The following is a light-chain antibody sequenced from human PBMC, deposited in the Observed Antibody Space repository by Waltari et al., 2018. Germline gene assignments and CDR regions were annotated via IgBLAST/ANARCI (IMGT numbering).Light chain of an antibody. CDR1: QSIMSW. J-gene: IGKJ2*01. V-gene: IGKV1-5*03. Sequence: DVQMTQSPSTLSASVGDTVSITCRASQSIMSWLAWYQQKAGKAPKVLISKASTLESGVPSRFSGSESGTEFTLTISNLQPDDFPTYYCQQYNTDYTFGQGTILEIK. CDR3: QQYNTDYT. CDR2: KAS.